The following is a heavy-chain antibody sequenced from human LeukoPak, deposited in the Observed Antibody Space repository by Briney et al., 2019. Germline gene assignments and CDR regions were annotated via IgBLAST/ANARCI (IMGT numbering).Heavy chain of an antibody. D-gene: IGHD5-18*01. CDR1: GFTFSSYS. J-gene: IGHJ5*02. CDR2: ISSSSSYI. V-gene: IGHV3-21*01. Sequence: GGSLRLSCAASGFTFSSYSMNWVRQAPGKGLEWVSSISSSSSYIYYADSVKGRFTISRDNAKNSLYLQMNSLRAEDTAVYYCARDPGIQPGFDPRGQGTLVTVSS. CDR3: ARDPGIQPGFDP.